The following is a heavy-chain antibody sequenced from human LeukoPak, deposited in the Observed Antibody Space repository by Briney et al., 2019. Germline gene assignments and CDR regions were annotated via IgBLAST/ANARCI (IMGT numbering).Heavy chain of an antibody. D-gene: IGHD4-11*01. Sequence: ASVKVSCKASGYTFTSYGISWVRPAPGQGLEWMGWISAYNGNTNYAQKLQGRVTMTTDTSTSTAYMELRSLRSDDTAVCYCAREDYSNYGSDYWGQGTLVTVSS. CDR3: AREDYSNYGSDY. V-gene: IGHV1-18*01. J-gene: IGHJ4*02. CDR2: ISAYNGNT. CDR1: GYTFTSYG.